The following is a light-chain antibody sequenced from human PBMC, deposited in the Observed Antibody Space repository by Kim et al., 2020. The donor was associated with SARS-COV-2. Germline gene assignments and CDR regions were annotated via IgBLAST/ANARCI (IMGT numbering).Light chain of an antibody. J-gene: IGLJ2*01. CDR1: SGDVGSYNL. Sequence: PGQSITISCTGTSGDVGSYNLVSWYQQHPGKAPKLMIYEVSKRPSGVSHRFSGSKSGNTASLTISGLQAEDEADYYCCSYAGSSTVFGGGTQLTVL. CDR3: CSYAGSSTV. CDR2: EVS. V-gene: IGLV2-23*02.